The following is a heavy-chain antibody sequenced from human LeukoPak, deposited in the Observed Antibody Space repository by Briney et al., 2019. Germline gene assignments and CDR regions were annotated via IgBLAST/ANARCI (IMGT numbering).Heavy chain of an antibody. CDR3: ARDQNWFDP. Sequence: PSETLSLTCAVYGGSFSGYSWSWIRQPPGKGLEWIGEINHSGSTNYNPSLKSRVTISVDTSKNQFSLKLSSVTAADTAVYYCARDQNWFDPWGQGTLVTVSS. V-gene: IGHV4-34*01. CDR2: INHSGST. CDR1: GGSFSGYS. J-gene: IGHJ5*02.